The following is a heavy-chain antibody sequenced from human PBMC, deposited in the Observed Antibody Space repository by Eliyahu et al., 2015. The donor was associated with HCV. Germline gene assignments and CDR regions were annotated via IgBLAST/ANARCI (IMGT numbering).Heavy chain of an antibody. D-gene: IGHD4-17*01. V-gene: IGHV3-30*02. J-gene: IGHJ5*02. CDR1: GFSFXGYG. Sequence: QVQLVESGGGVVQPGGXLRLSCAASGFSFXGYGMQWVRQAPGKGXEWVAFIRHDGSDKYYADSMKGRFTLSRDNSKQTLDLQMSSLRPEDTAVYYCTKDEFTVTSRGSGSWGQGTLGHRLL. CDR2: IRHDGSDK. CDR3: TKDEFTVTSRGSGS.